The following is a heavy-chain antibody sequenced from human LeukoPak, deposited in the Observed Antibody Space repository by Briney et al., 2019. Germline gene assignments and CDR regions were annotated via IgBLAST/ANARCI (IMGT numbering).Heavy chain of an antibody. J-gene: IGHJ4*02. V-gene: IGHV3-30*02. CDR1: GFTFSSYG. D-gene: IGHD2-21*02. CDR3: AKDLRWRLDY. CDR2: IRYDGSET. Sequence: PGGSLRLSCTASGFTFSSYGMHWVRQAPGKGLEWVAFIRYDGSETYYADSVKGRFTISRDNSKNTLYLQMNSLRTEDTAVYYCAKDLRWRLDYWGQGTLVTVSS.